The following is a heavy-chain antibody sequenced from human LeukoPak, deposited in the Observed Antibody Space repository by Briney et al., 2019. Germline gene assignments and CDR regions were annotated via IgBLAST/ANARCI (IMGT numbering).Heavy chain of an antibody. D-gene: IGHD5-18*01. V-gene: IGHV1-2*02. J-gene: IGHJ4*02. Sequence: ASVKVSCKASGYTFTGYYMHWVRQAPGQGLEWMGWINPNSGGTNYAQKFQGRVTMTRDTSISTAYMELGSLTSDDTAIYYCAKAMDTSMVPDLNYWGQGTLVTVSS. CDR3: AKAMDTSMVPDLNY. CDR1: GYTFTGYY. CDR2: INPNSGGT.